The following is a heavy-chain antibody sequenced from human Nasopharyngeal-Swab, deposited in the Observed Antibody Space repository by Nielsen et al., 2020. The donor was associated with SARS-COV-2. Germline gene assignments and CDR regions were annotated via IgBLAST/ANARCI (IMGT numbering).Heavy chain of an antibody. D-gene: IGHD5-24*01. CDR2: TKEDGTVT. Sequence: GGSLRLSCAASGFTFSSYAMHCVRQAPGRGLEWLAHTKEDGTVTHYVDSVRGRFTVSRDNAKNSLFLQMNSLRAEDTAVYFCAREGRDGAVSSWGQGTLVTVSS. J-gene: IGHJ5*02. V-gene: IGHV3-7*03. CDR1: GFTFSSYA. CDR3: AREGRDGAVSS.